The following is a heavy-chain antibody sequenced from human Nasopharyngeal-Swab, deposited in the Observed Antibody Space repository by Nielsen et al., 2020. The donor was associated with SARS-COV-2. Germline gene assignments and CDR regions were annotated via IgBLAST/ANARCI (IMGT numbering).Heavy chain of an antibody. CDR2: ISGSGGST. D-gene: IGHD3-10*01. CDR3: ARDGFGHGSLHYYYYMDV. CDR1: GFTFSSYA. Sequence: GESLKISCAASGFTFSSYAMSWVRQAPGKGLEWVSAISGSGGSTYYADSVKGRFTISRDNAKNSLYLQMNSLRAEDTAVYYCARDGFGHGSLHYYYYMDVWGKGTTVTVSS. V-gene: IGHV3-23*01. J-gene: IGHJ6*03.